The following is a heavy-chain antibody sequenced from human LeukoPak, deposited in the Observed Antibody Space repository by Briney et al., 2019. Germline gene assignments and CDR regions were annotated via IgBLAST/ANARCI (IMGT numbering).Heavy chain of an antibody. V-gene: IGHV4-39*01. J-gene: IGHJ4*02. CDR2: IYYSGST. CDR1: GGSISSSSYY. Sequence: KPSETLSLTCTVSGGSISSSSYYWGWLRQPPGKGLEWIGSIYYSGSTYYNPSLKSRVTISVDTSKNQFSLKLSSVTAADTAVYYCARQIRFGRYFDYWGQGTLVTVSS. D-gene: IGHD3-10*01. CDR3: ARQIRFGRYFDY.